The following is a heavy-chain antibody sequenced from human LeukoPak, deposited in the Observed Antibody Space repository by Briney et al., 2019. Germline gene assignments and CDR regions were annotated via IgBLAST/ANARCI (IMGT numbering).Heavy chain of an antibody. CDR1: GFTFSTYA. D-gene: IGHD3-3*01. J-gene: IGHJ4*02. Sequence: GGSLRLSCVASGFTFSTYAMSWVRQAPGKGLEWVSSISGSGGSTYYAEFVKGRSTISRDNSKNTLYIQMNSLRAEDTAVYYCVKGGQRYDFWRFDYWGQGTLVSVSS. CDR3: VKGGQRYDFWRFDY. V-gene: IGHV3-23*01. CDR2: ISGSGGST.